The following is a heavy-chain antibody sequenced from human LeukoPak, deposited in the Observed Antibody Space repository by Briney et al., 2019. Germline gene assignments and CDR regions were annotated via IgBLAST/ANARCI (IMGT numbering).Heavy chain of an antibody. V-gene: IGHV3-30*04. CDR2: ISFDGNNE. CDR1: GFTFSDYA. CDR3: ARSPEWELTNLDS. Sequence: PGKSLRLSCAGSGFTFSDYAMPWVRQAPGKGLQWVAFISFDGNNEYYVESVKGRFTISRDNAKNILFLQMNSLRAEDTAIYYCARSPEWELTNLDSWGQGTLVTVS. J-gene: IGHJ4*02. D-gene: IGHD1-26*01.